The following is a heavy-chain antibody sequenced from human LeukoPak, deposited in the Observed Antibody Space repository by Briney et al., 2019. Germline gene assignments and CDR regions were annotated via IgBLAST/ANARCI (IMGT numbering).Heavy chain of an antibody. Sequence: PSETLSLTCAVYGGSFSGHYWSWIRQPPGKGLEWIGEINHSGSTNYNPSLKSRVTISADTSQNQFSLKLSSVTAADTAVYYCARAFWGSGIDYWGPGTLVTVSS. CDR2: INHSGST. J-gene: IGHJ4*02. D-gene: IGHD3-16*01. V-gene: IGHV4-34*01. CDR1: GGSFSGHY. CDR3: ARAFWGSGIDY.